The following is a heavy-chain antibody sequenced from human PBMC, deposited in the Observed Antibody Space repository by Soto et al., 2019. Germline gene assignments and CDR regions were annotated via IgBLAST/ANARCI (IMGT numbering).Heavy chain of an antibody. D-gene: IGHD3-22*01. V-gene: IGHV1-69*13. Sequence: VASVEVACKASGVTFSRHAFSWVRQAPVPGLEWMGGIIPMFGTPNYSEKFQGRLSITADESTTTVYMQLSSLRSEDTAVYYCARQFDSDSSGNYYAYWGQGTLVTVSS. J-gene: IGHJ4*02. CDR2: IIPMFGTP. CDR3: ARQFDSDSSGNYYAY. CDR1: GVTFSRHA.